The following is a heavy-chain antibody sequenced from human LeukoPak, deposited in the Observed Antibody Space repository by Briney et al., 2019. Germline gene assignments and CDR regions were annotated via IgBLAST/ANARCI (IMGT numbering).Heavy chain of an antibody. CDR3: ARGWYGSGSLGDY. Sequence: SVKVSCKASGFTFTSSAMQWVRQARGQRLEWIGWIVVGSGNTNYAQKFQERVTMTRDTSISTAYMELSRLRSDDTAVYYCARGWYGSGSLGDYWGQGTLVTVSS. CDR1: GFTFTSSA. CDR2: IVVGSGNT. J-gene: IGHJ4*02. V-gene: IGHV1-58*02. D-gene: IGHD3-10*01.